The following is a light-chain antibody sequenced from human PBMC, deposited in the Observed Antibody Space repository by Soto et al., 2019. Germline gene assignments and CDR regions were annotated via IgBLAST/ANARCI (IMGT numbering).Light chain of an antibody. J-gene: IGKJ2*01. Sequence: DIQMTQSPSTLSESVGARVTITCRASESIDGWLAWHQQKPGRAPKLLISKASSLESGVPSRVSGSGFGTEFTLTISSLQPDEFATYYCQQYKDYVYTVGQGTKVDIK. CDR3: QQYKDYVYT. CDR1: ESIDGW. CDR2: KAS. V-gene: IGKV1-5*03.